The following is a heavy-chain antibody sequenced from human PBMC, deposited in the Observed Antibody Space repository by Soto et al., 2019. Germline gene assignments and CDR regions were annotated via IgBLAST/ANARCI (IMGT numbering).Heavy chain of an antibody. V-gene: IGHV3-33*01. CDR3: ARKRHCSGGSCYPAYYFGIDV. D-gene: IGHD2-15*01. Sequence: QVQLVESGGGVVQPGRSLRLSCAASGFTLSSYGMHWVRQAPGKGLEGVADIWYDGSNKYYADSVKGRFTIARDNSKKSWYLQMNRLRAGDWDVYYCARKRHCSGGSCYPAYYFGIDVWGQGGTFTVAS. J-gene: IGHJ6*01. CDR1: GFTLSSYG. CDR2: IWYDGSNK.